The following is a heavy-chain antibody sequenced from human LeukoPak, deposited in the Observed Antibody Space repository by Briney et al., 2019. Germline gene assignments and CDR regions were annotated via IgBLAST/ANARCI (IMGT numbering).Heavy chain of an antibody. CDR3: ARGARETYDIWPRPKTSNWFDP. D-gene: IGHD3-9*01. CDR2: MNPNSGNT. Sequence: ASVKVSCKASGYTFTSYDINWVRQATGQGLEWMGWMNPNSGNTGYAQKFQGRVTMTRNTSISTAYMELGSLRSEDTAVYYCARGARETYDIWPRPKTSNWFDPWGQGTLVTVSS. V-gene: IGHV1-8*01. CDR1: GYTFTSYD. J-gene: IGHJ5*02.